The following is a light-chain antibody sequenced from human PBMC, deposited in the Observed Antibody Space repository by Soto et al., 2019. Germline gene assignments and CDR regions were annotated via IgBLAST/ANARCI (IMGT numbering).Light chain of an antibody. CDR3: KQYNNWPLT. V-gene: IGKV3-15*01. Sequence: EIVLTQSPGTLSLSPGERATLSCRASQSVSSNYLAWYQQKPGQAPRLLIFGAYSRATGIQARFSGSGSGTEFTLTIRSLQSEDFAVYYCKQYNNWPLTFGGGTKVDNK. CDR1: QSVSSN. J-gene: IGKJ4*01. CDR2: GAY.